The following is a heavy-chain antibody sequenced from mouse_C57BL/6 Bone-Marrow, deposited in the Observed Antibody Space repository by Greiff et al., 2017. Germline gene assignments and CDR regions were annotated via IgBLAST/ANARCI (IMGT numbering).Heavy chain of an antibody. J-gene: IGHJ2*01. V-gene: IGHV1-26*01. D-gene: IGHD1-1*01. Sequence: EVQLQQSGPELVKPGASVKISCKASGYTFTDYYMNWVKQSHGKSLEWIGDINPNTGGTSYNQKFKGKATLTVDKSSSTAYMELRSLTSEDSAVYYCAREDFLITTVVASLDYWGPGTTLTVSS. CDR1: GYTFTDYY. CDR3: AREDFLITTVVASLDY. CDR2: INPNTGGT.